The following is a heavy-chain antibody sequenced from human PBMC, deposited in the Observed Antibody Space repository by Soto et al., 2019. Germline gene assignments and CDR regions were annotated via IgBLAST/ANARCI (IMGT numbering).Heavy chain of an antibody. CDR2: ISSDGNSK. Sequence: QVQLVESGGGVVQPGRSRTLSCAASVFTFSNYGMHWVRQAPGKGLEWVALISSDGNSKYFGDSVKGRFTISRDNSNNPLYPPMNSLRAEDTAVYYWAKDLGWFGNYGMDVWGQGTTVSVSS. J-gene: IGHJ6*02. CDR1: VFTFSNYG. D-gene: IGHD3-16*01. V-gene: IGHV3-30*18. CDR3: AKDLGWFGNYGMDV.